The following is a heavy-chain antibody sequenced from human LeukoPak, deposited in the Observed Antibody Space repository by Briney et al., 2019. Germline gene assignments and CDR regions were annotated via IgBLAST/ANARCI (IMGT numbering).Heavy chain of an antibody. V-gene: IGHV3-53*01. CDR2: IRSGGST. Sequence: GGSLRLSCAASGFTGSNNYVSWVRQAPGKGLEWVSVIRSGGSTVYADSVKGRFTISRDNSKNTLYLQLNSLRAEDTAVYYCAREGSGRTAYNDGLDVWGQGTMVTVSS. D-gene: IGHD3-10*01. CDR3: AREGSGRTAYNDGLDV. CDR1: GFTGSNNY. J-gene: IGHJ3*01.